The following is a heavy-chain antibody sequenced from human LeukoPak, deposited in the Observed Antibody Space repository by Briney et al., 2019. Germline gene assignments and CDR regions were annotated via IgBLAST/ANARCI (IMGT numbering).Heavy chain of an antibody. CDR2: IYHSGST. Sequence: PSETLSLTCAVSGGPISSSNWWSWVRQPPGKGLEWIGEIYHSGSTNYNPSLKSRVTISVDKSKNQFSLKLSSVPAADTAVYYCARVADTAMVTFFDYWGQGTLVTVSS. V-gene: IGHV4-4*02. D-gene: IGHD5-18*01. CDR3: ARVADTAMVTFFDY. CDR1: GGPISSSNW. J-gene: IGHJ4*02.